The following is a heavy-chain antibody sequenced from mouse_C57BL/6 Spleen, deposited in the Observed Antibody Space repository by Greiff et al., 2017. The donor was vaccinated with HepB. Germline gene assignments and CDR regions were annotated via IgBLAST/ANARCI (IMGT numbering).Heavy chain of an antibody. CDR1: GYAFSSSW. Sequence: QVQLQQSGPELVKPGASVKISCKASGYAFSSSWMNWVKQRPGKGLEWIGRIYPGDGDTNYNGKFKGKATLTADKSSSTAYMQLSSLTSEDSAVYFCATYGSSYWFAYWGQGTLVTVSA. J-gene: IGHJ3*01. V-gene: IGHV1-82*01. CDR2: IYPGDGDT. D-gene: IGHD1-1*01. CDR3: ATYGSSYWFAY.